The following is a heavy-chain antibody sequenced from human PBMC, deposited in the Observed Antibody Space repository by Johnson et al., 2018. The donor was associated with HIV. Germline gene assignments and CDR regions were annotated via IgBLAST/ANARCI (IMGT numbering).Heavy chain of an antibody. CDR3: ARDLVVGATPDHDAFDI. Sequence: VESGGGVVQPGRSLRLSCAASGFTFSSYGMHWVRQAPGKGLEWVANIKQDGSEKYYVDSVKGRFTISRDNAKNSLYLQMNSLRAEDTAVYYCARDLVVGATPDHDAFDIWGQGTMVTVSS. V-gene: IGHV3-7*03. CDR1: GFTFSSYG. CDR2: IKQDGSEK. D-gene: IGHD1-26*01. J-gene: IGHJ3*02.